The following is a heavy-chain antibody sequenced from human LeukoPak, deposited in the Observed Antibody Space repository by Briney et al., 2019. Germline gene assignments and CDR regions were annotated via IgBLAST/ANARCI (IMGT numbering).Heavy chain of an antibody. Sequence: GSLSLTCAASGFSVSSSGVGWVRQAPAKGLEWVSAISGSGGSTYYADSVKGRFTISRDNSKNTLYLQMNSLRAEDTAAYYCGREGDKHDFDRWG. CDR2: ISGSGGST. D-gene: IGHD1-26*01. V-gene: IGHV3-23*01. CDR3: GREGDKHDFDR. CDR1: GFSVSSSG. J-gene: IGHJ3*02.